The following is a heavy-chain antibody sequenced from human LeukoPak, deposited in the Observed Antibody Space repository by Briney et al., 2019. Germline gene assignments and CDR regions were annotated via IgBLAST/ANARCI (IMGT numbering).Heavy chain of an antibody. D-gene: IGHD6-6*01. CDR1: KFTFSDYS. V-gene: IGHV3-21*04. J-gene: IGHJ4*02. Sequence: GGSLRLSCAASKFTFSDYSMSWVRQAPGKGLEWVSSISSIRNYIYYADSVKGRFTISRDNSKNALYLRMNSLRAEDTAVYYCAHWGSSGPFDYWGQGTLVTVSS. CDR2: ISSIRNYI. CDR3: AHWGSSGPFDY.